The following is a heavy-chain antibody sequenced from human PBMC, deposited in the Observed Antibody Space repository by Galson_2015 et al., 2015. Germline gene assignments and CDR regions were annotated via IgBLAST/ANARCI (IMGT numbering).Heavy chain of an antibody. CDR1: GFTFSSYG. CDR3: ARGTRGQLELREDWFDP. V-gene: IGHV3-33*01. D-gene: IGHD1-7*01. CDR2: IWYDGSNK. Sequence: SLRLSCAAFGFTFSSYGMHWVRQAPGKGLEWVAVIWYDGSNKYYADSVKGRFTISRDNSKNTLYLQMNSLRAEDTAVYYCARGTRGQLELREDWFDPWGQGTLVTVSS. J-gene: IGHJ5*02.